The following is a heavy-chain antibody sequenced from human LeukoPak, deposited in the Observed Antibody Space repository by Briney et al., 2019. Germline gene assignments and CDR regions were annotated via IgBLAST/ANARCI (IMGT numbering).Heavy chain of an antibody. CDR3: ARVRPGYYYGSGSYSAAPGFAFDI. D-gene: IGHD3-10*01. CDR1: GGSISSYY. V-gene: IGHV4-59*01. Sequence: PSETLSLTCTVSGGSISSYYWSWIRQPPGKRLEWIGYLYYSGSTNYNPSLRSRVTISVDTSKNQFSLKLSSVTAADTAVYYCARVRPGYYYGSGSYSAAPGFAFDIWGQGTMVTVSS. J-gene: IGHJ3*02. CDR2: LYYSGST.